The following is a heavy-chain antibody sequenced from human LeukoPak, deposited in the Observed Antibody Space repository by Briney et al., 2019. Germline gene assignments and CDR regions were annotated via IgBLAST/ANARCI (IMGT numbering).Heavy chain of an antibody. Sequence: SVKVSCKASGGTFSSYAISWVRQAPGHGLEWMGGIIPILGTANYAQKFQGRVTITADESTSTAYMELSSLRYEDTAVFFFKQKTAYEILTGYDFDYWGQGTLVTVSS. V-gene: IGHV1-69*13. J-gene: IGHJ4*02. CDR3: KQKTAYEILTGYDFDY. D-gene: IGHD3-9*01. CDR2: IIPILGTA. CDR1: GGTFSSYA.